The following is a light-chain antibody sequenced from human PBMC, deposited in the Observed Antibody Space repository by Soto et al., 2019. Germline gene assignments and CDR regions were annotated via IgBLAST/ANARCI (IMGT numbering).Light chain of an antibody. Sequence: QSALTQPRSVSESPGQSVTLSCTGTSSDVGGYNYVTWYQQYPGKAPKVMIYDVKTRPSGVPDRFSGSKSGNTTSLTISGLQAEDEADYYCCSYAGDYTFGFGTGTKLTVL. CDR3: CSYAGDYTFG. V-gene: IGLV2-11*01. CDR1: SSDVGGYNY. CDR2: DVK. J-gene: IGLJ1*01.